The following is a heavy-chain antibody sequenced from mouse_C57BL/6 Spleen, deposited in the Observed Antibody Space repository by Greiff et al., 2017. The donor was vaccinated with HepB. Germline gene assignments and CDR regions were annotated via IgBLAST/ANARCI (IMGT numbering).Heavy chain of an antibody. CDR3: TKGSSSDWYFDV. CDR1: GFNIKDDY. D-gene: IGHD1-1*01. CDR2: IDPENGDT. Sequence: VQLQQSGAELVRPGASVKLSCTASGFNIKDDYMHWVKQRPEQGLEWIGWIDPENGDTEYASKFQGKATITADTSSNTAYLQLSSLTSEDTAVYYCTKGSSSDWYFDVWGTGTTVTVSS. J-gene: IGHJ1*03. V-gene: IGHV14-4*01.